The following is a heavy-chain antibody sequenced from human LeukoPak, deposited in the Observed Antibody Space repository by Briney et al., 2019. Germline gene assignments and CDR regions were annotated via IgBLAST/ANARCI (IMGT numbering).Heavy chain of an antibody. J-gene: IGHJ4*02. CDR3: AKILTGRSKGDFFDY. D-gene: IGHD3-9*01. Sequence: PGGSLRLSCAASGFTFSTYAMSWVRQAPGEGLEWVSGINAGGDFTYYPASVKGRFTISRDNSKNTLYLQMNSLRPEDTAVYYCAKILTGRSKGDFFDYWGQGTLVTVSS. CDR2: INAGGDFT. CDR1: GFTFSTYA. V-gene: IGHV3-23*01.